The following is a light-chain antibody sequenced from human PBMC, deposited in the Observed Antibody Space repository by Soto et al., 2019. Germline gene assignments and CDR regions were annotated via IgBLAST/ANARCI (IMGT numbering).Light chain of an antibody. J-gene: IGLJ3*02. CDR1: SSDVGGYNY. CDR3: SSYTSSNTWV. V-gene: IGLV2-14*01. Sequence: QSALTQPASVSGSPGQSITISCTGTSSDVGGYNYVSWYQQNPGKVPRLMIYEVSNRPSGLSNRFSGSKSGNTASLTISGLQAEDEADYYCSSYTSSNTWVFGGGTKVTVL. CDR2: EVS.